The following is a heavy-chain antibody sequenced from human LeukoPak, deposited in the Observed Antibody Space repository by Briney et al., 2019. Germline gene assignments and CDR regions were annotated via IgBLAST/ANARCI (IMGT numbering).Heavy chain of an antibody. CDR3: XXVXXDTAMVPSFDY. J-gene: IGHJ4*02. CDR1: GGSFSGYY. D-gene: IGHD5-18*01. Sequence: SETLSLTCAVYGGSFSGYYWSWIRQPPGKGLEWIGEINHSGSTNYNPSLKSRVTISVDTSKNQFSLGLRSVTRAGQAGDFCXXVXXDTAMVPSFDYWGQGTLVTVSS. V-gene: IGHV4-34*01. CDR2: INHSGST.